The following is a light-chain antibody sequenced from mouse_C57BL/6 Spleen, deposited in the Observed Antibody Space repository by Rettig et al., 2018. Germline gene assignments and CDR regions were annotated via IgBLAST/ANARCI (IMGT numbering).Light chain of an antibody. CDR2: DTS. V-gene: IGKV4-55*01. CDR3: QQWSSYPPT. CDR1: SSVSY. J-gene: IGKJ5*01. Sequence: QIVLSQSPAIMSASPGEKVTMTCRASSSVSYMYWYQQKPGSSPRLLIYDTSNLASGVPVRFSGSGSGTSFSRTSSRMEAEDAATYYCQQWSSYPPTFGAGTKLELK.